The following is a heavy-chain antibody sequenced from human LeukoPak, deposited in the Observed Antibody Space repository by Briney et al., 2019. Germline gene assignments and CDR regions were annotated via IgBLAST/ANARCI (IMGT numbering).Heavy chain of an antibody. J-gene: IGHJ4*02. D-gene: IGHD3-16*02. Sequence: ASETLSLTCTVSGGSISSYYWSWIRQPPGKGLEWIGEINHSGSTNYNPSLKSRVTISVDTSKNQFSLKLSSVTAADTAVYYCARVLYVWGSYRSYSLFDYWGQGTLVTVSS. CDR3: ARVLYVWGSYRSYSLFDY. CDR2: INHSGST. CDR1: GGSISSYY. V-gene: IGHV4-34*01.